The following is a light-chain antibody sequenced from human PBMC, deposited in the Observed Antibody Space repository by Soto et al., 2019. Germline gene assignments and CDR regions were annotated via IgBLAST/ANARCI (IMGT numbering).Light chain of an antibody. CDR1: QSVSSE. J-gene: IGKJ1*01. CDR3: QQYNKWRT. CDR2: GAS. Sequence: IAMTHAPATLSVSPRERHKLSFRASQSVSSELAWYQQKPGQAPRLLIYGASTRATGIPVRISGSGSGTEFTLTITSLQSEDFAVYYCQQYNKWRTFGQGTKVDI. V-gene: IGKV3-15*01.